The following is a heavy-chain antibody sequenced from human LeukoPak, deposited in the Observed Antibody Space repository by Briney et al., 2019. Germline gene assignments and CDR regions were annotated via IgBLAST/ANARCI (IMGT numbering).Heavy chain of an antibody. CDR2: IDTSRQT. J-gene: IGHJ2*01. CDR1: RGSMSFYY. Sequence: SETLSLTCNMSRGSMSFYYWNRIRQPAGKGLEWIGRIDTSRQTSYNPSLKNRVTISVDKSKNQVSLELRSVTVADTAVYYCARDDPPIESGSYLGVWYFDLWGRGTLVTISS. V-gene: IGHV4-4*07. CDR3: ARDDPPIESGSYLGVWYFDL. D-gene: IGHD1-26*01.